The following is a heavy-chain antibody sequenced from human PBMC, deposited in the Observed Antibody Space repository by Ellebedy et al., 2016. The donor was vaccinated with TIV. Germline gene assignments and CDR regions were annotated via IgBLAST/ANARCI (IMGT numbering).Heavy chain of an antibody. CDR3: ARGPTYDDFWSGYSYFDY. J-gene: IGHJ4*02. Sequence: SETLSLTCAVYGGSFSGYYWSWIRQPPGKGLEWIGEINHSGSTNYNPSLKSRVIISVDTSKNQFSLKLISVTAADTAVYYCARGPTYDDFWSGYSYFDYWGQGTLVTVSS. CDR1: GGSFSGYY. V-gene: IGHV4-34*01. D-gene: IGHD3-3*01. CDR2: INHSGST.